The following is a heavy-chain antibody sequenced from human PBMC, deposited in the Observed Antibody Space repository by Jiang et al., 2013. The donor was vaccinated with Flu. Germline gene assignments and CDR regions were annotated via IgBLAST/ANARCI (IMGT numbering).Heavy chain of an antibody. V-gene: IGHV4-61*02. CDR2: IYTSGST. CDR3: ARDLDDSSGYYLYALGY. Sequence: GPGLVKPSQTLSLTCTVSGGSISSGSYYWSWIRQPAGKGLEWIGRIYTSGSTNYNPSLKSRVTISVDTSKNQFSLKLSSVTAADTAVYYCARDLDDSSGYYLYALGYWGQGTLVTVSS. CDR1: GGSISSGSYY. J-gene: IGHJ4*02. D-gene: IGHD3-22*01.